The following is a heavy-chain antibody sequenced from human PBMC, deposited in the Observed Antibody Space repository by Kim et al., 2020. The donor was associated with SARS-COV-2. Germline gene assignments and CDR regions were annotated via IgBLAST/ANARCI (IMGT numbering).Heavy chain of an antibody. Sequence: SVKVSCKASGGALSNYFISWLRQAPGQGLEWMGGITPVSGTTDYAQKFQDRVTMTADVSSTSAYMEMSSLTSDDTGVFYCAREASIRDRAFDVWVQGTVVTVVS. CDR1: GGALSNYF. CDR3: AREASIRDRAFDV. D-gene: IGHD1-20*01. V-gene: IGHV1-69*13. CDR2: ITPVSGTT. J-gene: IGHJ3*01.